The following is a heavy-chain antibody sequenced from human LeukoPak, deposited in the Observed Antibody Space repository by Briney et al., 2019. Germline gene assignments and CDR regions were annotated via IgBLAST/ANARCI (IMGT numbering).Heavy chain of an antibody. D-gene: IGHD3-3*01. CDR2: ISAYNGNT. CDR3: ARQGSRAKYYHFWSGYLPTPYYFYMDV. Sequence: PWASVKVSCKASGYTFTSYGISWVRQAPGQGLEWMGCISAYNGNTNYAEKVKGRVTMTTDTSTSTAYMELRSLRSDVTAVYYCARQGSRAKYYHFWSGYLPTPYYFYMDVWGKGTTVTVFS. V-gene: IGHV1-18*01. J-gene: IGHJ6*03. CDR1: GYTFTSYG.